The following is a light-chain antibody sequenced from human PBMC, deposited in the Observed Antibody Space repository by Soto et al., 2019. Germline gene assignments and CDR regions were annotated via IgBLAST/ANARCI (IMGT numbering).Light chain of an antibody. V-gene: IGKV3-15*01. Sequence: EIVLTQSPATLSVSPGERATLSCRASESVRTSLAWYQQKPGRSPSLLIYGASNRATGLPARFSGSGSGTEFTLTISSLQSEDFAVYYCQQYSDWPRTFGKGTKLEF. J-gene: IGKJ1*01. CDR3: QQYSDWPRT. CDR1: ESVRTS. CDR2: GAS.